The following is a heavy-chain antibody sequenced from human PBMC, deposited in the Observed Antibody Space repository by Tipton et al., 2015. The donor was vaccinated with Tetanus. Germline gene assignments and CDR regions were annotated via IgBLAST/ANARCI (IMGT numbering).Heavy chain of an antibody. D-gene: IGHD6-13*01. Sequence: QLVQSGAEVKKPGASVKVSCKASGYTFTSYGLNWVRKAAGRGFEWMGWLNPKSGSAAYAPRFQGRVTMTSNISITTAYMELRNLRSDDTAVYYCARGNRGSSWYFWGQGTLVTVSS. V-gene: IGHV1-8*02. CDR3: ARGNRGSSWYF. CDR2: LNPKSGSA. CDR1: GYTFTSYG. J-gene: IGHJ4*02.